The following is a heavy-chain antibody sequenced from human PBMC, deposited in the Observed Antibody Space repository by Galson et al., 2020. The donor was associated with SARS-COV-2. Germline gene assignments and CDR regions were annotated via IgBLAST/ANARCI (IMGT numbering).Heavy chain of an antibody. CDR1: GFTVSSNY. CDR3: ARDRKKTEYYYYYGMDV. Sequence: GESLKISCAASGFTVSSNYMSWVRQAPGKGLEWVSVIYSGGSTYYADSVKGRFTISRDNSKNTLYLQMNSLRAEDTAVYYCARDRKKTEYYYYYGMDVWGQGTTVTVSS. V-gene: IGHV3-66*01. J-gene: IGHJ6*02. CDR2: IYSGGST.